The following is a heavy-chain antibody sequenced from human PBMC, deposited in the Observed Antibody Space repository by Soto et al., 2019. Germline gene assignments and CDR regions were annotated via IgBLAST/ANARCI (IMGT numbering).Heavy chain of an antibody. D-gene: IGHD3-3*01. V-gene: IGHV3-74*01. J-gene: IGHJ6*02. Sequence: EVQLVESGGGLVQPGGSLRLSCAASGFTFSSYWMHWVRQAPGKGLEWVSRINSDSSSTNYADSVKGRFTITRDNAKNTLYLQMNSLRAEDTAVHHCARDEPNYDFWRRGLDVWGQGTTVSVSS. CDR2: INSDSSST. CDR3: ARDEPNYDFWRRGLDV. CDR1: GFTFSSYW.